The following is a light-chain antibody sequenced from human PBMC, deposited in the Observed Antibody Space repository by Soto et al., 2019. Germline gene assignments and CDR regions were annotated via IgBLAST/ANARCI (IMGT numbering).Light chain of an antibody. CDR2: GNS. V-gene: IGLV1-40*01. J-gene: IGLJ1*01. CDR1: SSNIGAGYD. CDR3: QSYDSSLRGSEV. Sequence: QSVLTQPPSASGAPGQRVTISCTGSSSNIGAGYDVHWYQQLPGTAPKLLIYGNSNRPSGVPDRFSGAKSGTSASLAITGLQAEDEADYYCQSYDSSLRGSEVFGTGTKLTVL.